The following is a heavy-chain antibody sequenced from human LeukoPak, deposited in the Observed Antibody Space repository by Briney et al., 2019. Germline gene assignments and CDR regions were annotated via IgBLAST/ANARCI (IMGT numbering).Heavy chain of an antibody. CDR1: GYTFTRYY. CDR3: ARGPRNLYYDFWRDNWFDP. V-gene: IGHV1-2*02. CDR2: INPNSGGT. D-gene: IGHD3-3*01. Sequence: ASVKVSCKASGYTFTRYYIHWLRQAPGQGIEWMGWINPNSGGTNYAQKFQGRVTMTRDTSISTAYMELSRLRSDDTAVYYCARGPRNLYYDFWRDNWFDPWGQGTLVTVSS. J-gene: IGHJ5*02.